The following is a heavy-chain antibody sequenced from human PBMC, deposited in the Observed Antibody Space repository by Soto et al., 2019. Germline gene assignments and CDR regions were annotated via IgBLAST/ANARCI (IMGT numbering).Heavy chain of an antibody. CDR2: IRSKAYGGTT. CDR3: ARDNTGRRGGIVVVIPEGFDP. CDR1: GFTFGDYA. J-gene: IGHJ5*02. D-gene: IGHD3-22*01. V-gene: IGHV3-49*03. Sequence: GGSLRLSCTASGFTFGDYAMSWFRQAPGKGLEWVGFIRSKAYGGTTEYAASVKGRFTISRDDSKSIAYLQMNSLKTEDTAVYYCARDNTGRRGGIVVVIPEGFDPWGQGTLVTVSS.